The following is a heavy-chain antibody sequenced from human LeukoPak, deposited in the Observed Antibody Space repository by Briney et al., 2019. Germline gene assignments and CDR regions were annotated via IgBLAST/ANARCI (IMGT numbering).Heavy chain of an antibody. CDR2: INPNSGGT. CDR1: VYTFTGYY. V-gene: IGHV1-2*02. CDR3: ARPLIGSGSYNY. D-gene: IGHD3-10*01. Sequence: GASVKLSCKPSVYTFTGYYMHWVRQAPGQGLEWMGWINPNSGGTNSAQKFQGRVTMTRDTSISTAYMELSRLRSADTAVYYCARPLIGSGSYNYWGQGTLVTVSS. J-gene: IGHJ4*02.